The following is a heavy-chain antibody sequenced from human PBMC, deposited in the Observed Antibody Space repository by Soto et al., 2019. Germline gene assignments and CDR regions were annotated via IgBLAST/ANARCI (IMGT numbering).Heavy chain of an antibody. D-gene: IGHD3-3*01. CDR1: GFTFRSYA. Sequence: GGSLRLSCAVSGFTFRSYAMSWVRQAPGKGLEWVTAISPSGSVTYYADSVKGRFTISRDNSKNTLYLQMNSLRAEDTADYYCAKGSRDSRPYYFDYWGQGTPVTVSS. CDR3: AKGSRDSRPYYFDY. CDR2: ISPSGSVT. J-gene: IGHJ4*02. V-gene: IGHV3-23*01.